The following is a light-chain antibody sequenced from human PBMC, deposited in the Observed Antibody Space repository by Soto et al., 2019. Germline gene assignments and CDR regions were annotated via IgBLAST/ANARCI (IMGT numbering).Light chain of an antibody. J-gene: IGLJ2*01. Sequence: QSVLTQPASVSGSPGQSITISCTGTSTDVGGNKYVSWYQHHPGKAPKVVIYDVTTRPSGVSNRFSGSKSGNTAALTISGLQAEDEAEYYCYSHTDGTTGVFGGGTKVTVL. CDR2: DVT. CDR1: STDVGGNKY. V-gene: IGLV2-14*03. CDR3: YSHTDGTTGV.